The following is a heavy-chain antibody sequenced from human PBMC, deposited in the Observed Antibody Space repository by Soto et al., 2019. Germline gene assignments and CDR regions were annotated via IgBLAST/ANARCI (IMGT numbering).Heavy chain of an antibody. CDR1: GFTFSSYG. V-gene: IGHV3-33*01. Sequence: GGSLKLSCAASGFTFSSYGMHWVRQAPGKGLEWVAVIWYDGSNKYYAGSVKGRFTISRNNSKNTLYLQMNSLGAEDTAVYYCARDISRYDSSGQVDYWGQGTLVTVSS. CDR3: ARDISRYDSSGQVDY. J-gene: IGHJ4*02. D-gene: IGHD3-22*01. CDR2: IWYDGSNK.